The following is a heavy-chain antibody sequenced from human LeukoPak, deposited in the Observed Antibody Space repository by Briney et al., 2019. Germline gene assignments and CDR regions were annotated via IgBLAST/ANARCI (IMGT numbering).Heavy chain of an antibody. CDR3: ARRDLEGIVDAFDI. V-gene: IGHV4-59*08. CDR1: GGSISSYY. J-gene: IGHJ3*02. CDR2: IYYSGST. Sequence: PSETLSLTCTVSGGSISSYYWSWIRQPPGKGLEWIGYIYYSGSTNYNPSLKSRVTISVDTSKNQFSLKLSSVTAADTAVYYCARRDLEGIVDAFDIWGQGTMVTVSS. D-gene: IGHD1-26*01.